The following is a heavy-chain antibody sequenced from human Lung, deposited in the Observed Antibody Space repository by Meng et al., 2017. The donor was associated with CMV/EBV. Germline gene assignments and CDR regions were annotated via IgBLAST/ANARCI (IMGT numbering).Heavy chain of an antibody. D-gene: IGHD4-17*01. CDR1: GLNFRTYG. J-gene: IGHJ4*02. CDR3: TADPEVDYDFDF. V-gene: IGHV3-21*06. Sequence: ESXKISXVVSGLNFRTYGMTWVRQASGKGLEFVSHINAESTNKGYADAVKGRFTISRDIAGSSVFLQMNNLRVEDAAVYYCTADPEVDYDFDFWGQGTLVTVSS. CDR2: INAESTNK.